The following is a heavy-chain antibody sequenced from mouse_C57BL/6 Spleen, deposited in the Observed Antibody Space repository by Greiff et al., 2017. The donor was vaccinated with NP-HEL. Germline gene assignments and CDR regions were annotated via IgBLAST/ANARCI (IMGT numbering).Heavy chain of an antibody. Sequence: VQLQQPGAELVMPGASVKLSCKASGYTFTSYWMHWVKQRPGQGLEWIGEIDPSDSYTNYNQKFKGKSTLTVDKSSSTAYMQLSSLTSEDSAVYYCARRGGYDYDVAWFAYWGQGTLVTVSA. CDR1: GYTFTSYW. CDR2: IDPSDSYT. D-gene: IGHD2-4*01. J-gene: IGHJ3*01. CDR3: ARRGGYDYDVAWFAY. V-gene: IGHV1-69*01.